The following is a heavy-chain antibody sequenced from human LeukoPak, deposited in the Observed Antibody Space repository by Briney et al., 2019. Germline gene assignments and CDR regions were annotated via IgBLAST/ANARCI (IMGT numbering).Heavy chain of an antibody. CDR2: IYHSGST. D-gene: IGHD6-13*01. V-gene: IGHV4-4*02. Sequence: SGTLSLTCAVSGVSISRSHWWSWVRQPPGKGLEWIGEIYHSGSTNYNPSLKSRVTISVDKSKNQFSLKLSSVTAADTAVYYCVRETGAAAGSDYWGQGTLVTVSP. CDR3: VRETGAAAGSDY. J-gene: IGHJ4*02. CDR1: GVSISRSHW.